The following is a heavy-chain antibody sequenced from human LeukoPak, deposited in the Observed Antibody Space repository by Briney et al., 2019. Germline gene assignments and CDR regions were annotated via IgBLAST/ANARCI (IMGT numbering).Heavy chain of an antibody. V-gene: IGHV3-21*01. J-gene: IGHJ6*03. Sequence: GGSLRLSCAASGFTVSTNYMSWVRQAPGEGLEWVSSISSSSSYIYYADSVKGRFTISRDNAKNSLYLQMNSLRAEDTAVYYCASVTQQLVYYCMDVWGKGTTVTISS. CDR1: GFTVSTNY. CDR3: ASVTQQLVYYCMDV. D-gene: IGHD6-13*01. CDR2: ISSSSSYI.